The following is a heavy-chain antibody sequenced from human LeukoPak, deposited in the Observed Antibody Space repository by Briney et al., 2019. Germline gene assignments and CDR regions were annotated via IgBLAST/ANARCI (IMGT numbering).Heavy chain of an antibody. V-gene: IGHV1-69*05. CDR3: AEGLLAARPNY. CDR1: GGTFSSYA. D-gene: IGHD6-6*01. J-gene: IGHJ4*02. CDR2: IIPIFGTA. Sequence: SVKVSCKXSGGTFSSYAISWVRQAPGQGLEWMGGIIPIFGTANYAQKFQGRVTITTDESTSTAYMELSSLRSEDTAVYYCAEGLLAARPNYWGQGTLVTVSS.